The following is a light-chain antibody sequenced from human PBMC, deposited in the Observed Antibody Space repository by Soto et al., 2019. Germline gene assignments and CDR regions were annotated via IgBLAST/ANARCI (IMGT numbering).Light chain of an antibody. CDR2: SDS. Sequence: SYELTQPHSVSVATAQMARITCGGNNIGSKAVHWYQQKPCQDPVLVIYSDSNRPSGIPERFSGYNPGNTATLTLSRIEAGDEADYYCQVWDSSSDHVVFGGGTKLTVL. CDR3: QVWDSSSDHVV. CDR1: NIGSKA. J-gene: IGLJ2*01. V-gene: IGLV3-12*02.